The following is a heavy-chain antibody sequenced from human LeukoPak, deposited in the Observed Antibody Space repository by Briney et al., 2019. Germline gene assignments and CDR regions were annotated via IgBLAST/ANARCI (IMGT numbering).Heavy chain of an antibody. CDR1: GYTLTGYY. D-gene: IGHD3-10*01. Sequence: ASVKVSCKASGYTLTGYYMHWVRQAPGQGLEWMGWINPNSGGTNYAQKFQGRVTMTRDTSISTAYMELSRLRSDDTAVYYCARDPSGSGSYGDYWGQGTLVTVSS. J-gene: IGHJ4*02. CDR3: ARDPSGSGSYGDY. CDR2: INPNSGGT. V-gene: IGHV1-2*02.